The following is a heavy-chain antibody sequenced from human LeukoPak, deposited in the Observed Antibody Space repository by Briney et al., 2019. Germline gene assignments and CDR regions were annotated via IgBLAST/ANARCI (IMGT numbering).Heavy chain of an antibody. J-gene: IGHJ3*02. V-gene: IGHV3-9*01. CDR1: GFTFDDYA. D-gene: IGHD3-22*01. CDR2: ISWNSGSI. Sequence: GGSLRLSCAASGFTFDDYAMHWVRQAPGKGLEWVSGISWNSGSIGYADSVKGRFTISRDNAKNSLYLQMNSLRAEDTALYYCAKDNYYDSRGAFDIWGQGTMVTVSS. CDR3: AKDNYYDSRGAFDI.